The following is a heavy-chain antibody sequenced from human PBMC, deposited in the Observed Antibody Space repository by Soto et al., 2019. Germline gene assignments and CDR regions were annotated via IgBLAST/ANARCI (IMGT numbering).Heavy chain of an antibody. J-gene: IGHJ6*03. D-gene: IGHD6-6*01. CDR3: ARGSRRDDYYYMDV. CDR1: GFTFSSYA. Sequence: PGGSLRLSCAASGFTFSSYAMKWVRQAPGKGLEWVSSISSSSSYIYYADSVKGRFTISRDNAKNSLYLQMNSLRAEDTAVYYCARGSRRDDYYYMDVWGKGTTVTVSS. V-gene: IGHV3-21*01. CDR2: ISSSSSYI.